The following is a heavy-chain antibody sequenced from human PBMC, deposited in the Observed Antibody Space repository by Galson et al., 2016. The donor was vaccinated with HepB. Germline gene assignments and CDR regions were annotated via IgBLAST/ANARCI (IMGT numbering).Heavy chain of an antibody. Sequence: SVKVSCKASGGTFSSFGISWVRQAPGQGLEWVGGVIPMFGTPNYAQKFQGRVTITADERTSTAYLELSSLRSEDTALYYCARDGSTDGICYTKKNFNYSYGLDVWGQGTTVTVTS. V-gene: IGHV1-69*13. CDR1: GGTFSSFG. CDR3: ARDGSTDGICYTKKNFNYSYGLDV. J-gene: IGHJ6*02. CDR2: VIPMFGTP. D-gene: IGHD2-2*02.